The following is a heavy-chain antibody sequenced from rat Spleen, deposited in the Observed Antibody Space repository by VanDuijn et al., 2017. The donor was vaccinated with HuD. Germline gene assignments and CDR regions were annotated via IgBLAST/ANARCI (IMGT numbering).Heavy chain of an antibody. CDR1: GFTFSDYN. J-gene: IGHJ4*01. Sequence: EVQLVESGGGLVQPGRSLKLSCAASGFTFSDYNMAWVRQAPKKGLEWVATISYDGSSTYYRDSVKGRFTISRDNAKSTLYLQMDSLRSEDTATYYCARHGNYYYYSSYVMDAWGQGASVTVSS. CDR2: ISYDGSST. D-gene: IGHD1-2*01. CDR3: ARHGNYYYYSSYVMDA. V-gene: IGHV5-7*01.